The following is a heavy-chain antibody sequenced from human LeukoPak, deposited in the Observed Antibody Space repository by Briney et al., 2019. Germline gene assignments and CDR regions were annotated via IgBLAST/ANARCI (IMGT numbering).Heavy chain of an antibody. D-gene: IGHD3-9*01. V-gene: IGHV3-23*01. CDR1: GFTFTNYA. J-gene: IGHJ4*02. CDR3: AKWGDYDILTGYYVPDY. CDR2: ITGSDGTS. Sequence: PGESLRLSCVASGFTFTNYAMRWVRQAPGKGLEWVSAITGSDGTSHYADSVKGRFTISRDNSKNTLYLQVNSLRAEDTAVYYCAKWGDYDILTGYYVPDYWGQGTLVTVSS.